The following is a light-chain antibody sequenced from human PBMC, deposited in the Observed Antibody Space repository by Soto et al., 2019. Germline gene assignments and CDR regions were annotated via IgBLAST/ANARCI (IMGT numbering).Light chain of an antibody. V-gene: IGKV1-9*01. CDR3: QHHDSYST. CDR1: QGISSY. CDR2: AAS. Sequence: DIQLTQSPSFLSASVGDRVTITCRASQGISSYLAWYQQKPGKAPKLLINAASTLQSGVPSRFSGRGSGTEFTLTISSLQPEDFATYYCQHHDSYSTFGQGTRLEIK. J-gene: IGKJ5*01.